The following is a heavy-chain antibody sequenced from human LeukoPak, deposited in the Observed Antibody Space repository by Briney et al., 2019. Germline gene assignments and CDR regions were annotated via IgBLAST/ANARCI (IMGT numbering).Heavy chain of an antibody. Sequence: GGTLRLSCAASGFTVSSNYMSWVRQAPGKGLEWVSVIYSGGSTYYADSVKGRFAISRDNPKNTLYLQMNSLRVEDTAVYYCTRVSTLAYCGGDCYSDYWGQGTLVTVSS. J-gene: IGHJ4*02. CDR3: TRVSTLAYCGGDCYSDY. D-gene: IGHD2-21*02. CDR2: IYSGGST. V-gene: IGHV3-53*01. CDR1: GFTVSSNY.